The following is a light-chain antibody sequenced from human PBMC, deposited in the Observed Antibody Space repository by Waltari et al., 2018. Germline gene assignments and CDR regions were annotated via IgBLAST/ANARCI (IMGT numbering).Light chain of an antibody. CDR2: DVT. CDR3: SSYTSSSTGV. J-gene: IGLJ2*01. V-gene: IGLV2-14*03. Sequence: QSALTQPASVTGSPGQSVTISCTGTSSDIGVYNFVSWYQQHPGKAPKLMVYDVTNRPSGGSDRFSAPKAGNPASPTIPGLPAGDEGDYYCSSYTSSSTGVFGGGTKLTVL. CDR1: SSDIGVYNF.